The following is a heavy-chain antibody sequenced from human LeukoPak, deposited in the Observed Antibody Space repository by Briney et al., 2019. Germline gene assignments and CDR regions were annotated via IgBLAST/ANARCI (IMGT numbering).Heavy chain of an antibody. V-gene: IGHV1-69*04. CDR3: ARTPGGFAFDI. Sequence: VASVKVSCKASGGTFSSYAISWVRQVPGQGLEWMGRIIPILGIANYAQKFQGRVTITADKSTSTAYMELSSLRSEDTAVYYCARTPGGFAFDIWGQGTMVTVSS. CDR1: GGTFSSYA. CDR2: IIPILGIA. J-gene: IGHJ3*02.